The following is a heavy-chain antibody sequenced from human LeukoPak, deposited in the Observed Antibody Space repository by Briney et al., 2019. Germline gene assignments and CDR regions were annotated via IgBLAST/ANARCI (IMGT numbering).Heavy chain of an antibody. Sequence: KSSETLSLTCTVSGGSISSYYWSWIRQPPGKGLEWIGYIYYSGSTNYNPSLKSRVTISVDTSKNQFSLKLSSVTAADTAVYYCARQAPTYYYDSSGYYEGNYFDYWGQGTLVTVSS. V-gene: IGHV4-59*08. D-gene: IGHD3-22*01. CDR2: IYYSGST. CDR3: ARQAPTYYYDSSGYYEGNYFDY. CDR1: GGSISSYY. J-gene: IGHJ4*02.